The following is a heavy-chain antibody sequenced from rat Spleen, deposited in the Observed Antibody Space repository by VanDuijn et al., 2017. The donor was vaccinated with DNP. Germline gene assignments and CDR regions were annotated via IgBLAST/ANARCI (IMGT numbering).Heavy chain of an antibody. J-gene: IGHJ3*01. CDR1: GFTFSNYY. D-gene: IGHD1-4*01. V-gene: IGHV5-25*01. Sequence: EVQLVESGGGLVHPGRSLKLSCAASGFTFSNYYMAWVRQAPKKGLEWVATISTSGSRAYYPDSVKGRFTISRDDAKSSLYRQMNSLKSEDTATYYCARSRLPGYYPFACWGQGTLVTVSS. CDR2: ISTSGSRA. CDR3: ARSRLPGYYPFAC.